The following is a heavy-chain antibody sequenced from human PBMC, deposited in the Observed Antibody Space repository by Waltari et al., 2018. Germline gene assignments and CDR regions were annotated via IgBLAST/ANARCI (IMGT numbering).Heavy chain of an antibody. D-gene: IGHD5-12*01. V-gene: IGHV3-21*06. CDR3: SRIYRGYDLIDY. J-gene: IGHJ4*02. CDR2: ISSGSHYL. CDR1: GSTFSSFS. Sequence: EVQLVESGGGLVKPGESLRLSCAASGSTFSSFSMNWVRQATGEGLEWISSISSGSHYLSSADSVEGRFTISRDNAKNSLYLHMTSLRAEDTAVYFCSRIYRGYDLIDYWGQGTLVTVSS.